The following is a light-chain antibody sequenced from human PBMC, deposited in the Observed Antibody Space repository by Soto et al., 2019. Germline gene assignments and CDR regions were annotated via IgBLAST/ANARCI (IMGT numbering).Light chain of an antibody. CDR3: QQSFITPHT. V-gene: IGKV1-39*01. CDR2: AGS. J-gene: IGKJ2*01. Sequence: DIQMTQSPSSLSASGGDRVTITCRASQTIGRYLNWYQQQPGKAPKLLIYAGSKLQSGVPSRFSGTGSGTEFTLTISSLQPEDFATYYCQQSFITPHTFGQGTKVDIK. CDR1: QTIGRY.